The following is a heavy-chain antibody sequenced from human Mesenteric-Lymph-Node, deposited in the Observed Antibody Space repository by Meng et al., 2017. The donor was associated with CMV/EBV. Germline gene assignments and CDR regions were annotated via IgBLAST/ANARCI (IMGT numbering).Heavy chain of an antibody. CDR2: IIPIFCTA. V-gene: IGHV1-69*05. Sequence: SVKVSCKASVGTFSSYAISWVRQAPGQGLEWMGGIIPIFCTANYAQKFQGRVTITTDESTSTAYMELSSLRSEDTAVYYCARIVVVPAAPTGYYYYGMDVWGQGTTVTVSS. CDR3: ARIVVVPAAPTGYYYYGMDV. J-gene: IGHJ6*02. D-gene: IGHD2-2*01. CDR1: VGTFSSYA.